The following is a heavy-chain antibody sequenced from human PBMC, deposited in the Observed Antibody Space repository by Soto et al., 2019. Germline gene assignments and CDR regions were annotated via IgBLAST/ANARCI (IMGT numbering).Heavy chain of an antibody. CDR2: IKQDGSEK. J-gene: IGHJ6*03. D-gene: IGHD5-18*01. V-gene: IGHV3-7*01. CDR1: GFSFSSSA. CDR3: ARDFPSVDTAMAYYYYYYMDV. Sequence: PGGSLRLSCAASGFSFSSSAMTWVRQAPGKGLEWVANIKQDGSEKYYVDSVKGRFTISRDNAKNSLYLQMNSLRAEDTAVYYCARDFPSVDTAMAYYYYYYMDVWGKGTTVTVSS.